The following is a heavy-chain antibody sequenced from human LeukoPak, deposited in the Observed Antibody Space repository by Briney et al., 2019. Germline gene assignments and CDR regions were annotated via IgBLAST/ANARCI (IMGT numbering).Heavy chain of an antibody. CDR2: INPNSGGT. J-gene: IGHJ4*02. D-gene: IGHD2-21*02. CDR3: ARDPHIVVVTAIDYFDY. Sequence: ASVKVSCKASGGTFTGYYMHWVRQAPGQGLEWMGWINPNSGGTNYAQKFQGRVTMTRDTSISTAYMELSRLRSDDTAVYYCARDPHIVVVTAIDYFDYWGQGTLVTVSS. CDR1: GGTFTGYY. V-gene: IGHV1-2*02.